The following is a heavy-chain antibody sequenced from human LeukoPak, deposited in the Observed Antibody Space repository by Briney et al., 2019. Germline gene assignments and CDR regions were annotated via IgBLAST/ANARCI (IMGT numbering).Heavy chain of an antibody. J-gene: IGHJ4*02. CDR3: ARDLESRWLFRRNHILFDY. V-gene: IGHV3-48*01. CDR2: ISSSSSTI. D-gene: IGHD3-22*01. CDR1: GFTFSSYS. Sequence: GGSLRLSCAASGFTFSSYSMNWVRQAPGKGLEWVSYISSSSSTIYYADSVKGRFTISRDNAKNSLYLQMNSLRAEDTAVYYCARDLESRWLFRRNHILFDYWGQGTLVTVSS.